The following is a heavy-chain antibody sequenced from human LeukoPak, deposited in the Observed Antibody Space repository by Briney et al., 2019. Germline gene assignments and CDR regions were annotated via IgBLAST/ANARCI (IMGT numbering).Heavy chain of an antibody. CDR1: GYTFTSYD. CDR3: ARSVGDYDFWSGYYHY. D-gene: IGHD3-3*01. Sequence: VASVKVSCKASGYTFTSYDINWVRQATGQGLEWMGWMNPNSGNTGYAQKFQGRVTITRNTSISTAYMELSSLRSEDTAAYYCARSVGDYDFWSGYYHYWGQGTLVTVSS. J-gene: IGHJ4*02. V-gene: IGHV1-8*03. CDR2: MNPNSGNT.